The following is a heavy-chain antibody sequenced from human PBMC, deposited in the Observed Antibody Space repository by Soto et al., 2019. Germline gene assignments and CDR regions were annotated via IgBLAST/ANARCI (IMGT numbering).Heavy chain of an antibody. V-gene: IGHV3-23*01. CDR3: AKTTWGPVLYFQSGGYYYYYMDV. J-gene: IGHJ6*03. Sequence: GGSLRLSCAASGFTFSSYAMSWVRQAPGKGLEWVSAISGSGGSTYYADSVKGRFTISRDNSKNTLYLQMNSLRAEDTAVYYCAKTTWGPVLYFQSGGYYYYYMDVWGKGTTVTVSS. CDR1: GFTFSSYA. CDR2: ISGSGGST. D-gene: IGHD2-8*01.